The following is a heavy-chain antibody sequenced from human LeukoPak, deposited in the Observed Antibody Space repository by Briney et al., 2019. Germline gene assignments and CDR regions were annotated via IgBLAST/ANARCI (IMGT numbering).Heavy chain of an antibody. CDR3: ALLQMVRGIRLRT. D-gene: IGHD3-10*01. V-gene: IGHV4-34*01. J-gene: IGHJ4*02. CDR2: INHSGST. Sequence: SETLSLTCAVYGGSFSGYYWSWIRQPPGKGLEWIGEINHSGSTNYNPSLKSRVTISVDTSKNQFSLKLSSVTAADTAVYYCALLQMVRGIRLRTWGQVTLVTVSS. CDR1: GGSFSGYY.